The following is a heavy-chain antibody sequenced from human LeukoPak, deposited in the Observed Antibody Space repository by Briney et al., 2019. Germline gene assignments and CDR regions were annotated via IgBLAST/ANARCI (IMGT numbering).Heavy chain of an antibody. CDR2: IGTAGDT. D-gene: IGHD4-17*01. Sequence: GGSLRLSCAASGFTFSSYDMHWVRQVTGKGLEWVSAIGTAGDTYYPDSVRGRFTISRENAKNSLYLQMNSLRAGDTAVYYCARDVTTHWYYYYYMDVWGKGTTVTVSS. CDR3: ARDVTTHWYYYYYMDV. J-gene: IGHJ6*03. CDR1: GFTFSSYD. V-gene: IGHV3-13*01.